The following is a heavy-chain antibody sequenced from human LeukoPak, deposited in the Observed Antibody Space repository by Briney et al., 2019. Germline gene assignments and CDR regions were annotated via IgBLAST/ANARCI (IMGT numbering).Heavy chain of an antibody. V-gene: IGHV3-11*01. CDR1: GLTFSDYY. J-gene: IGHJ6*02. Sequence: GGSLRLSCAASGLTFSDYYMSWIRQAPGKGLEWVSYISSSGSTIYYADSVKGRFTISRDNAKNSLYLQMNSLRAEDTAVYYCASADYDILTGYYNYGMDVWGQRTTVTVSS. CDR3: ASADYDILTGYYNYGMDV. CDR2: ISSSGSTI. D-gene: IGHD3-9*01.